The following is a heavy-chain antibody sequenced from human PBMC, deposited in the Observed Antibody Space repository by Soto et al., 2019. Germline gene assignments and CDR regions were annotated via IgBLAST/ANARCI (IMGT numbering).Heavy chain of an antibody. CDR2: IIPILGIA. V-gene: IGHV1-69*02. CDR3: ASSVYCSSTSCLELDAFDI. J-gene: IGHJ3*02. D-gene: IGHD2-2*01. Sequence: SVKVSCKASGGTFSSYTISWVRQAPGQGLEWMGRIIPILGIANYAQKFQGRVTITADKSTSTAYMELSSLRSEDTAVYYCASSVYCSSTSCLELDAFDIWGQGTMVTVSS. CDR1: GGTFSSYT.